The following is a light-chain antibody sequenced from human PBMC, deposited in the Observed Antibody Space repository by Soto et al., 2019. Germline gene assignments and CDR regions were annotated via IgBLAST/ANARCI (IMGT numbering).Light chain of an antibody. CDR2: DVS. J-gene: IGLJ2*01. CDR3: SSYTSSSTLL. V-gene: IGLV2-14*01. Sequence: QSVLTQPASVSGSPGQSITISCTGTSSDVGGYNYVSWYQQHPGKAPKLMIYDVSNRPSGVSNRFSGSKSGNTASLTISGLQAVGEGDYYCSSYTSSSTLLFGGGTKLTVL. CDR1: SSDVGGYNY.